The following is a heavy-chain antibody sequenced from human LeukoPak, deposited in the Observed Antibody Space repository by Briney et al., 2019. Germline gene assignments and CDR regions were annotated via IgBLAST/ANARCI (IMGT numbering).Heavy chain of an antibody. CDR3: ARRVFSSGWYVIRPATHFDY. D-gene: IGHD6-19*01. CDR2: IYPGDSDT. J-gene: IGHJ4*02. V-gene: IGHV5-51*01. CDR1: GYTFTTYW. Sequence: GESLKISCKGSGYTFTTYWIGWVRQMPGKGLEWMGIIYPGDSDTRYSPSFQGLVTISADKSISTAYLQWSSLKASDTAMYYCARRVFSSGWYVIRPATHFDYWGQGTLVTVSS.